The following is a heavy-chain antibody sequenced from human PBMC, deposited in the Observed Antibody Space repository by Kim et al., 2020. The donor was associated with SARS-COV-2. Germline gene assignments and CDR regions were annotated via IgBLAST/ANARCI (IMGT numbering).Heavy chain of an antibody. V-gene: IGHV3-9*01. Sequence: GGSLRLSCAASGFTFGDYAMHWVRQAPGKGLEWVSGISWNSGSIGYADSVKGRFTISRDNAKNSLYLQMNSLRAEDTALYYCAKGTSDWNDEGDAFDIWGQGTMVTVSS. D-gene: IGHD1-1*01. CDR3: AKGTSDWNDEGDAFDI. CDR1: GFTFGDYA. CDR2: ISWNSGSI. J-gene: IGHJ3*02.